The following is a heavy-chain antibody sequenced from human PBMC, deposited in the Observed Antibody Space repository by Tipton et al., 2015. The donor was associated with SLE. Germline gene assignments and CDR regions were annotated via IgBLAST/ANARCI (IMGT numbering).Heavy chain of an antibody. CDR3: AVVPAAINAFDI. D-gene: IGHD2-2*02. V-gene: IGHV1-69*05. J-gene: IGHJ3*02. Sequence: QSGAEVKKPGSSVKVSCKASGGTFSSYAISWVRQASVQGLEWMGGIIPIFGTANYAQKFQGRVTITTDESTSTAYMELSSLRSEDTAVYYCAVVPAAINAFDIWGQGTMVTVSS. CDR1: GGTFSSYA. CDR2: IIPIFGTA.